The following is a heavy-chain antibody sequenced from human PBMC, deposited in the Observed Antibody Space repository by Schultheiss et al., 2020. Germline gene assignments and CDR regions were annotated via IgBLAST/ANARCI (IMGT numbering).Heavy chain of an antibody. CDR2: IKSKTDGGTT. J-gene: IGHJ6*04. Sequence: GGSLRLSCAASGFTFSNAWMSWVRQAPGKGLEWVGRIKSKTDGGTTDYAAPVKGRFTISRDDSKNTLYLQMNSLRAEDTAVYYCAKDPYYDFWSGYYTYYYYGMDVWGKGTTV. V-gene: IGHV3-15*01. CDR1: GFTFSNAW. CDR3: AKDPYYDFWSGYYTYYYYGMDV. D-gene: IGHD3-3*01.